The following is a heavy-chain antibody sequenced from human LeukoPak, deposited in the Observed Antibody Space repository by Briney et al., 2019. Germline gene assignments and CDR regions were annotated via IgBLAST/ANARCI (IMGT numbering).Heavy chain of an antibody. V-gene: IGHV1-69*13. CDR2: IIPIFGTA. J-gene: IGHJ4*02. CDR1: GGTFSSYA. D-gene: IGHD2-2*01. Sequence: GASVKVSCKASGGTFSSYAISWVRQAPGQGLEWMGGIIPIFGTASYAQKFQGRVTITADESTSTAYMELSSLRSEDTAVYYCARDRYCSSTSCYYIDYWGQGTLVTVSS. CDR3: ARDRYCSSTSCYYIDY.